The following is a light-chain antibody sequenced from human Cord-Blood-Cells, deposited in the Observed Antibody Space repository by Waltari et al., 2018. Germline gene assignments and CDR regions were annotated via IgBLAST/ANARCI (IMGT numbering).Light chain of an antibody. J-gene: IGLJ2*01. Sequence: QSALTQPPSASGSPGQSVTISCTGPSRDVGGYNYVPWYQQHPGKAPKLMIYEVSKRPSGVPDRFSGSKSGNTASLTGSGLQAEDEADYYCSSYAGSNNVVFGGGTKLTVL. CDR3: SSYAGSNNVV. CDR2: EVS. V-gene: IGLV2-8*01. CDR1: SRDVGGYNY.